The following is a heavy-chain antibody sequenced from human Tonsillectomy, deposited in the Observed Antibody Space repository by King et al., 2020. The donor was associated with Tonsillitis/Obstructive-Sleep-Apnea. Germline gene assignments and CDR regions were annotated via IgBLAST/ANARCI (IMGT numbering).Heavy chain of an antibody. Sequence: VQLVESGGGLDQPEGSLRLSCTASGFTFRDHYMDWVRQAPGKGLEWVGRIRNKGNSYTTEYAASVRDRFSILRDDSKDSLFLQMTSLKTEDTAVYYCARGEYDSNGYYLDHWGQGTLVTVSS. CDR3: ARGEYDSNGYYLDH. V-gene: IGHV3-72*01. D-gene: IGHD3-22*01. J-gene: IGHJ5*02. CDR1: GFTFRDHY. CDR2: IRNKGNSYTT.